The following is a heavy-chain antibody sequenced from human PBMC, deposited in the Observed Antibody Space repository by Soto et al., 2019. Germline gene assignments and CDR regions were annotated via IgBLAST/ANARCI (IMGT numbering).Heavy chain of an antibody. V-gene: IGHV4-59*01. CDR3: ARVLFEYSSSSHWFDP. Sequence: SETLSLTCTVFGGSISSYYWSWIRQPPGKGLEWIGYIYYSGSTNYNPSLKSRVTISVDTSKNQFSLKLSSVTAADTAVYNCARVLFEYSSSSHWFDPWGQGTLVTVSS. J-gene: IGHJ5*02. D-gene: IGHD6-13*01. CDR2: IYYSGST. CDR1: GGSISSYY.